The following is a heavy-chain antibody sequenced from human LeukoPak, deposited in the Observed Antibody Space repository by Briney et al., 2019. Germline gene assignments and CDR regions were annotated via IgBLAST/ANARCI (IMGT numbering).Heavy chain of an antibody. CDR2: ISSSSSSYI. J-gene: IGHJ4*02. Sequence: GGSLRLSCAASGFTFSSYWMSWVRQAPGKGLEWVSSISSSSSSYIYYADSVKGRFTISRDNAKNSLYLQMNSLRAEDTAVYYCARDKGLVTPTMDYWGQGTLVTVSS. V-gene: IGHV3-21*01. CDR1: GFTFSSYW. D-gene: IGHD4-23*01. CDR3: ARDKGLVTPTMDY.